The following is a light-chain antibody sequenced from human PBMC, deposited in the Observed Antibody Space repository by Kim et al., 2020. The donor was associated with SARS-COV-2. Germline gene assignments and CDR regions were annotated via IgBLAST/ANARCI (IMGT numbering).Light chain of an antibody. V-gene: IGKV1-27*01. J-gene: IGKJ1*01. CDR3: QRCYSVPWT. Sequence: DIQMTQSPSSLSASIGDRVTITCRSSQYISNFLAWYQQKPGKVPKLLIYDASVLQSGVPSRFSGSGSGTDFTLTISGLQPEDVATYYCQRCYSVPWTFGQGTKVDI. CDR2: DAS. CDR1: QYISNF.